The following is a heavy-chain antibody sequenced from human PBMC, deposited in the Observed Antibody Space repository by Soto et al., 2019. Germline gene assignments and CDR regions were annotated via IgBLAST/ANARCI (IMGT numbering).Heavy chain of an antibody. CDR3: ASADSRSGYYYAIDY. J-gene: IGHJ4*02. V-gene: IGHV3-33*01. CDR2: IWYDGSNK. Sequence: QVQLVESGGGVVQPGRSLRLSCAASGFTFSSYGMHWVRQAPGKGLEWVAVIWYDGSNKHYADSVKGRFTISRDNSKNTLYLQMNSLRAEDTAVYYCASADSRSGYYYAIDYWGQGTLVTVSS. CDR1: GFTFSSYG. D-gene: IGHD3-22*01.